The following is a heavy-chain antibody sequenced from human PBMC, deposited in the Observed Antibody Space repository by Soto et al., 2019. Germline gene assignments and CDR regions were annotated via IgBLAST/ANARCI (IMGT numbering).Heavy chain of an antibody. CDR3: AKDRMSYYSVWDPFDI. Sequence: RLYCAASGFTFSTYSMSWVRQAPGKGLEWVSGIGGGETDTHYAESVKGRFTISRDNSKSTLFLQMSSLGAEDTAVYYCAKDRMSYYSVWDPFDIWGQGTMVTVSS. CDR2: IGGGETDT. CDR1: GFTFSTYS. J-gene: IGHJ3*02. V-gene: IGHV3-23*01. D-gene: IGHD3-10*01.